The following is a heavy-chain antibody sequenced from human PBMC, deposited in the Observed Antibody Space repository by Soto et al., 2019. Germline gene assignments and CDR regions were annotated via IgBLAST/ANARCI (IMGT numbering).Heavy chain of an antibody. Sequence: ASVKVSCKASGYTFTSYDINWVRQATGQGLEWMGWMNPNSGNTGYAQKLQGRVTMTRNTSISTAYMELSSLRSEDTAMYYRASRSSYYYDSSGYYCYYYSMDVWGEGTTVTVS. CDR2: MNPNSGNT. CDR1: GYTFTSYD. CDR3: ASRSSYYYDSSGYYCYYYSMDV. V-gene: IGHV1-8*01. D-gene: IGHD3-22*01. J-gene: IGHJ6*01.